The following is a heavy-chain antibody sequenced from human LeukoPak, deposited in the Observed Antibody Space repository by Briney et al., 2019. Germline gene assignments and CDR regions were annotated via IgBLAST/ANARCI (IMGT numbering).Heavy chain of an antibody. J-gene: IGHJ5*02. D-gene: IGHD2-21*01. V-gene: IGHV3-23*01. Sequence: GGSLRLSCAASGFTFSSYPMSWVRQAPGKGLEWVSAISGSGGSTYYADSVKGRFTVSRDNSKNTLWLQMNILRVEDTAVYYCAREVSAQAIHGFDPWGQGTLVTVCS. CDR2: ISGSGGST. CDR1: GFTFSSYP. CDR3: AREVSAQAIHGFDP.